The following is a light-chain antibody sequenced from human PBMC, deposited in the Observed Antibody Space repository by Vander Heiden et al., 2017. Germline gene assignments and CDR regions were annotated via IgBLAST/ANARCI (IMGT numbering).Light chain of an antibody. J-gene: IGKJ2*01. Sequence: IVMTQSPATLSVSPGERATPSCRASQSVSSNLAWYQQKPGQAPRLLIYGASTRATGIPARFSGSGSGTEFTLTISSLQSEDLAVYYCQQYNNWPPNTFGQGTKLEIK. CDR2: GAS. CDR1: QSVSSN. CDR3: QQYNNWPPNT. V-gene: IGKV3-15*01.